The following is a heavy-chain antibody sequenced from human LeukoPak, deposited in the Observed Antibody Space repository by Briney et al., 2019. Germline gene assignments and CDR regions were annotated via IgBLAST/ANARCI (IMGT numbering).Heavy chain of an antibody. V-gene: IGHV5-10-1*01. CDR3: ALLLRSGYLADY. Sequence: GESLKISCKSSGYNFLSYWIGWVRQMPGKGLEWMGRIDPSESYTNYSPSFQGHVTISADKSISTAYLQWSSLRASDTAMYYCALLLRSGYLADYWGQGTLVTVSS. CDR2: IDPSESYT. J-gene: IGHJ4*02. D-gene: IGHD3-22*01. CDR1: GYNFLSYW.